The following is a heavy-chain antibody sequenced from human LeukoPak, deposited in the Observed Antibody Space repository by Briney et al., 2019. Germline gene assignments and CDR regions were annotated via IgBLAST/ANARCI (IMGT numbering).Heavy chain of an antibody. CDR2: INHSRST. CDR1: GGSFIGYY. Sequence: SETLSLTCAAYGGSFIGYYWSWIRQPPGKGLEWIGEINHSRSTNYNPSLKSRVTISVDTSKNQFSLKLSSVTAADTAVYYCARGMISGPGSWWFDPWGQGTLVTVSS. J-gene: IGHJ5*02. V-gene: IGHV4-34*01. CDR3: ARGMISGPGSWWFDP. D-gene: IGHD3/OR15-3a*01.